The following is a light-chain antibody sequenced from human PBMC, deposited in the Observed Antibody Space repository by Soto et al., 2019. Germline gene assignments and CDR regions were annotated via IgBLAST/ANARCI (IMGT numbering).Light chain of an antibody. CDR2: DVS. CDR3: QQRSNWPLT. CDR1: QSVDSY. V-gene: IGKV3-11*01. Sequence: EIVLTQSPATLSLSPGERATLSCRASQSVDSYLTWYQQKPGQAPRLLIYDVSKRATGIPVRFSGSGSGTDFTITISSLEPEDVAVYYCQQRSNWPLTFGGGTKVEIK. J-gene: IGKJ4*01.